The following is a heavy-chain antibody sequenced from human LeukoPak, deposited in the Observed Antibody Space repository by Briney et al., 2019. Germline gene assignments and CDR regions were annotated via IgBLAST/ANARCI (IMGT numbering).Heavy chain of an antibody. CDR2: IIPILGIA. Sequence: VKVSCKASGGTFSSYAISWVRQAPGQGLEWMGRIIPILGIANYAQKFQGRVTITADKSTSTAYMEPSSLRSEDTAVYYCARAGLCSGGSCYEYYFDYWGQGTLVTVSS. CDR3: ARAGLCSGGSCYEYYFDY. J-gene: IGHJ4*02. CDR1: GGTFSSYA. D-gene: IGHD2-15*01. V-gene: IGHV1-69*04.